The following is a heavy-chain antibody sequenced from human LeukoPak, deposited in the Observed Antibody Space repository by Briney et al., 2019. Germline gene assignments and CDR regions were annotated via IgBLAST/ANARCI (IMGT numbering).Heavy chain of an antibody. V-gene: IGHV1-69*05. CDR3: ARDSGYRNYYYYYCMDV. CDR2: VIPIFGTA. CDR1: GGTFSSYA. D-gene: IGHD5-12*01. J-gene: IGHJ6*03. Sequence: GASVKVSCKASGGTFSSYAISWVRQAPGQGLEWMGGVIPIFGTANYAQKFQGRVTITTDESTSTAYMELSSLRSEDTAVYYCARDSGYRNYYYYYCMDVWGKGTTVTVSS.